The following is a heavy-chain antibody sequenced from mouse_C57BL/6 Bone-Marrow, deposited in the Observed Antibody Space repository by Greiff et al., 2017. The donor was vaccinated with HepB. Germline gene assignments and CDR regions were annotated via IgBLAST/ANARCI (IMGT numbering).Heavy chain of an antibody. CDR1: GYSITSGYY. J-gene: IGHJ3*01. Sequence: EVKLMESGPGLVKPSQSLSLTCSVTGYSITSGYYWNWIRQFPGNKLEWMGYISYDGSNNYNPSLKNRISITRDTSKNQFFLKLNSVTTEDTATYYCAREGEYYYGSSYSAAWFAYWGQGTLVTVCA. D-gene: IGHD1-1*01. CDR3: AREGEYYYGSSYSAAWFAY. V-gene: IGHV3-6*01. CDR2: ISYDGSN.